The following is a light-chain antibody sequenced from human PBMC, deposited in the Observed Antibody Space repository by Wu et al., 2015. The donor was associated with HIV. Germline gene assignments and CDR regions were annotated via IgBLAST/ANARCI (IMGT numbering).Light chain of an antibody. Sequence: ETMMTQSPATLSVSPGDRATLSCRASQSVGNNLAWYQQKSGQAPRLLIYGASTRATGIPARFSGSGSGTEFTLTISRLEPEDFAVYYCHQYGGSPPFTFGPGTKVDIK. CDR2: GAS. CDR1: QSVGNN. CDR3: HQYGGSPPFT. V-gene: IGKV3-15*01. J-gene: IGKJ3*01.